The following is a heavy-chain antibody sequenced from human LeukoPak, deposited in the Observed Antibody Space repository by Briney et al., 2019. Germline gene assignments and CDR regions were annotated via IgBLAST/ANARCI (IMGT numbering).Heavy chain of an antibody. D-gene: IGHD3-10*01. CDR1: GGSISSSSYY. CDR2: IYYSGST. J-gene: IGHJ4*02. Sequence: TTSETLSLTCTVSGGSISSSSYYWGWIRQPPGKGLEWIGSIYYSGSTYYNPSLKSRVTISVDTSKNQFSLKLSSVTAADTAVYYCARGAYYYGSGKIFDYWGQGTLVTVSS. CDR3: ARGAYYYGSGKIFDY. V-gene: IGHV4-39*07.